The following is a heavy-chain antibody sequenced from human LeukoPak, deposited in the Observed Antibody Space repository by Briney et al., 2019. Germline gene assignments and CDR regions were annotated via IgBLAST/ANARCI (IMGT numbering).Heavy chain of an antibody. CDR2: LNSDGSST. CDR1: GFTFSSYW. D-gene: IGHD3-10*01. CDR3: VRDGGDFYGSGSYLAY. J-gene: IGHJ4*02. Sequence: GGSLRLSCAASGFTFSSYWMHWVRQAPGKGLVWVSRLNSDGSSTDYADSVKGRFTISRDNAKNSLYLQMNSLRAEDTAAYYCVRDGGDFYGSGSYLAYWGQGTLVTVSS. V-gene: IGHV3-74*01.